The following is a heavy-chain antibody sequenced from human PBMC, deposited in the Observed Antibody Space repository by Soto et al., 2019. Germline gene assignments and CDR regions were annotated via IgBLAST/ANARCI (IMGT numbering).Heavy chain of an antibody. J-gene: IGHJ4*03. CDR1: GYSFTSDW. V-gene: IGHV5-51*01. D-gene: IGHD2-15*01. Sequence: GESRKISCKGSGYSFTSDWIYCMRQMPGKGLECVGIIYPDDSDIRYSPSFHGHVTISADRSSSTAFLQWSRLKATDTAISYCARSLYCPHSSCYLHNWGRGTRVTVSS. CDR3: ARSLYCPHSSCYLHN. CDR2: IYPDDSDI.